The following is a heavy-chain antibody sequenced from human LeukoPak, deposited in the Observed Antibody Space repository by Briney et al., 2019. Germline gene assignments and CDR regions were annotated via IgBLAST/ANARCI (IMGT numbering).Heavy chain of an antibody. D-gene: IGHD3-22*01. CDR1: GFSFGSFT. CDR3: AKSSYYDSSGFYREYYFDY. Sequence: GGSLRLSCAASGFSFGSFTMSWVRQAPGKGLEWVSDISGSGGNTYYADSVKGRSTISRDNSKNTLYLQMNSLRAGDTAVYYCAKSSYYDSSGFYREYYFDYWGQGTLVPVSS. V-gene: IGHV3-23*01. J-gene: IGHJ4*02. CDR2: ISGSGGNT.